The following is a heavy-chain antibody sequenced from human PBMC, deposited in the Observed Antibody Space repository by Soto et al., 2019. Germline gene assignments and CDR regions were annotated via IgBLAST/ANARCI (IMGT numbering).Heavy chain of an antibody. CDR2: IIPISDTT. J-gene: IGHJ6*02. CDR3: ARSQGRSTRLKIYYYYYYGMDV. Sequence: QVQLVQSGAEVKKPGSSVKVSCKASGGTFSSYAISWVRQAPGQGLEWMGGIIPISDTTNSAQKFQGRVTIIADESPSTAYIELSSLRSEDTAVYYSARSQGRSTRLKIYYYYYYGMDVWGQGTTVTGSS. D-gene: IGHD3-10*01. CDR1: GGTFSSYA. V-gene: IGHV1-69*01.